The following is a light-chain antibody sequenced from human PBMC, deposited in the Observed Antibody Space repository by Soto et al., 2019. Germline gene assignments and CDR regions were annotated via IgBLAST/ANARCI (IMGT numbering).Light chain of an antibody. CDR3: QHYNSYSEA. V-gene: IGKV1-5*03. J-gene: IGKJ1*01. CDR1: QTISSW. Sequence: DIQMTQSPSPLSGSLGDRFTITCLASQTISSWLAWXQXXXXXXPXXXFYKASTLKSGVPSRFSGSGSGTEFTLTISSLQPDDFATYYCQHYNSYSEAFGQGTKVDIK. CDR2: KAS.